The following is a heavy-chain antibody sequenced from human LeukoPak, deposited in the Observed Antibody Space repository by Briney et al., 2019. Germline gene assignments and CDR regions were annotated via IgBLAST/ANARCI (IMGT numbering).Heavy chain of an antibody. V-gene: IGHV1-18*01. D-gene: IGHD4-23*01. CDR2: ISAYNGNT. CDR3: ARDQLTRSYQRDAFDI. J-gene: IGHJ3*02. Sequence: ASVKVSCKASGYTFTSYGISWVRQAPGQGLEWMGWISAYNGNTNYAQKLQGRVTMTTDTSTSTAYMELRSLRSDDTAVYYCARDQLTRSYQRDAFDIWGQGTMVTVSS. CDR1: GYTFTSYG.